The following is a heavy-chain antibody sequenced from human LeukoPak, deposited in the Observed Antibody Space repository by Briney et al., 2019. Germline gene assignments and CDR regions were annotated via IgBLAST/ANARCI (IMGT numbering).Heavy chain of an antibody. Sequence: GASVKVSCKAAGYTFTSYYMHWVRQAPGQGLEWMGIINPSGGSTSYAQKIQGRVTMTTDTSTSTGYMELSSLISEGTAVYYCARERVGHFDYWGQGTLVTVPS. V-gene: IGHV1-46*01. J-gene: IGHJ4*02. CDR2: INPSGGST. D-gene: IGHD1-26*01. CDR3: ARERVGHFDY. CDR1: GYTFTSYY.